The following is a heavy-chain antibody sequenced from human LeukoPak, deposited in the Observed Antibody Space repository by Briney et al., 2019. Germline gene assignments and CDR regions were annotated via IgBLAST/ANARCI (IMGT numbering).Heavy chain of an antibody. V-gene: IGHV4-38-2*01. J-gene: IGHJ4*02. CDR2: IYHSGST. Sequence: SVTLSLTCAVSGYSITSDYYWGWIRQPPGKGLEWIGSIYHSGSTYYNPSLKSRVAMSIDTSKNQFSLKLNSVTAADTAVYYCARKGGGSWYFDYWGQGTLVTVSS. CDR3: ARKGGGSWYFDY. CDR1: GYSITSDYY. D-gene: IGHD6-13*01.